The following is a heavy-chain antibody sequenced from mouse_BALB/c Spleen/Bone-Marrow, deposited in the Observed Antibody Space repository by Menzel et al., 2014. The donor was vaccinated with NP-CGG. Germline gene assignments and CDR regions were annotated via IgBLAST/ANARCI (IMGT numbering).Heavy chain of an antibody. CDR2: ISSGGSYT. V-gene: IGHV5-6*01. CDR3: ARQSVWWGVEY. D-gene: IGHD1-1*02. J-gene: IGHJ2*01. Sequence: EVQGVESGGDLVKPGGSLKLSCAASGFTFSSYGMSWVRQTPDKRLEWVATISSGGSYTYYPDSVKGRFTISRDNAKNALCLQVSSLKAEDAAMYYCARQSVWWGVEYWGQGTALTVSS. CDR1: GFTFSSYG.